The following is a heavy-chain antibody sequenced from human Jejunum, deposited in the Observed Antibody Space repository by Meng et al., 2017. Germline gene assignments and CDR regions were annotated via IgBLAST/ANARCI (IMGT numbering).Heavy chain of an antibody. CDR2: IDHSGST. CDR3: ARGGDPRAYYFDY. J-gene: IGHJ4*02. Sequence: QWGHCLCHPSTPLSLPCPFDGSAFSGYYGAWIRQAPGKGLDWIGDIDHSGSTNYNPSLKNRVTISVDTSRNQISLNLNSVTSADTAVYYCARGGDPRAYYFDYWGQGNLVTASS. CDR1: GSAFSGYY. V-gene: IGHV4-34*01. D-gene: IGHD3-10*01.